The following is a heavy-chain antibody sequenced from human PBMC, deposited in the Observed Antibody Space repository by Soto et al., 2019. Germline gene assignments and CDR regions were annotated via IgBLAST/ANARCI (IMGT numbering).Heavy chain of an antibody. J-gene: IGHJ6*03. CDR2: ISWNSGSI. CDR3: AKDYYGSGKGYMDV. Sequence: GGSLRLSCAASGFTFDDYAMHWVRQAPGKGLEWVSGISWNSGSIGYADSVKGRFTISRDNAKNSLYLQMNSLRAEDTALYYCAKDYYGSGKGYMDVWGKGTTVTSP. CDR1: GFTFDDYA. V-gene: IGHV3-9*01. D-gene: IGHD3-10*01.